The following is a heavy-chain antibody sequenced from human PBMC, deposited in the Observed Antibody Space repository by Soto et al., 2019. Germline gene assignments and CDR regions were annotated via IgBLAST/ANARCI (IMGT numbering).Heavy chain of an antibody. CDR3: ARLIGYWTSTTCHGYHGMDV. CDR1: GCSVSSSSYS. CDR2: IYSSENT. Sequence: SETLSLTCTVSGCSVSSSSYSWGGIRQSPGKGLEWIGTIYSSENTYYNPSLLSRVTISVDTSKNEFSLRLSSVTAADTAVYYCARLIGYWTSTTCHGYHGMDVWGPVTIVT. V-gene: IGHV4-39*01. J-gene: IGHJ6*01. D-gene: IGHD2-2*03.